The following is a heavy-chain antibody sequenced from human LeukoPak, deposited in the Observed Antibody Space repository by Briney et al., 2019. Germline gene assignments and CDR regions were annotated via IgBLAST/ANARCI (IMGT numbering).Heavy chain of an antibody. V-gene: IGHV3-21*01. CDR1: GFTFSSYS. CDR2: ISSSSSYI. D-gene: IGHD2-2*02. Sequence: GGSLRLSCAASGFTFSSYSMNWVRQAPGKGLEWVSSISSSSSYIYYADSVKGRFTISRDNAKNSLYLQMNSLRAEDTAVYYCSRSSPHCSSTSCYNDAFDIWGQGTMVTVSS. J-gene: IGHJ3*02. CDR3: SRSSPHCSSTSCYNDAFDI.